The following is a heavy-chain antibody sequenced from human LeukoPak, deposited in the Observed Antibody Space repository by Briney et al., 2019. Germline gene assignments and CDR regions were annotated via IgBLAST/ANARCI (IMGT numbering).Heavy chain of an antibody. J-gene: IGHJ6*02. Sequence: SETLSLTCTVSGDSIRNYYWSWIRQPPGKGLEWIGYIYYSGSTNYNPSLKSRVTMSVDTSKNQFSLRLSSVTAADTAVYYCARVVVAATYYYYGMDVWGQGTTVTVSS. V-gene: IGHV4-59*12. D-gene: IGHD2-15*01. CDR1: GDSIRNYY. CDR2: IYYSGST. CDR3: ARVVVAATYYYYGMDV.